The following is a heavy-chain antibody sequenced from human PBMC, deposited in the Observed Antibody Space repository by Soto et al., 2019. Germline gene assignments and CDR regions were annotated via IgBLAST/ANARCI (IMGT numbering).Heavy chain of an antibody. D-gene: IGHD3-22*01. CDR2: IYYSGST. J-gene: IGHJ4*02. Sequence: QVQLQESGPGLGKPSETLSLTCTASGGSISSYYWSWVRQPPGQGLEWIGYIYYSGSTIYNPVLKSGVTISVATSKNQCSLKLSSVAAAYTAVYYCRLFRTQTSCYFDYWGQGTLVTVSS. V-gene: IGHV4-59*01. CDR3: RLFRTQTSCYFDY. CDR1: GGSISSYY.